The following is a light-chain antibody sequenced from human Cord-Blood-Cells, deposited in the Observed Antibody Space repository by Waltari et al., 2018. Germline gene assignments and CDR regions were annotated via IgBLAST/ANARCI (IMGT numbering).Light chain of an antibody. CDR3: QQSYSTRYT. CDR1: QSISSY. J-gene: IGKJ2*01. CDR2: AAS. Sequence: DIQMTQSPSSLSASVGDRVTITCRASQSISSYLNWYQQKPGKAPKLLIYAASSLQSGVPSRCSGSGSGTDFTLTISSLQPEDFATYYCQQSYSTRYTFGQGNKLEIK. V-gene: IGKV1-39*01.